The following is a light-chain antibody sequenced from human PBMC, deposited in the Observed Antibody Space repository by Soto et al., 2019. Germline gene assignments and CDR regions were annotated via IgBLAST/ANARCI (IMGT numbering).Light chain of an antibody. V-gene: IGLV1-44*01. J-gene: IGLJ2*01. Sequence: QAVVTQPPSASGTPGQRVSISCSGGSSNIGSTAVDWYYQVPGTAPKLLIYSNNERPSGVPHRFSGSKSGTSASLAISGLQSEDEGDYFCATWDYDLSGVVFGGGTKLTVL. CDR1: SSNIGSTA. CDR2: SNN. CDR3: ATWDYDLSGVV.